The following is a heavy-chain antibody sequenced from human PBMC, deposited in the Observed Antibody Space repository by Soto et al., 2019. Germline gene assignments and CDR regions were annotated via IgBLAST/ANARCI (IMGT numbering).Heavy chain of an antibody. CDR3: ARDSSWGFDY. D-gene: IGHD3-16*01. Sequence: GGSLRLSCAASGFTFSLYPMNGVRQAPGKGLEWVSNIRDSGRDIYYADSVKGRFTVSRDNAKNSLYLQMNSLRDDDTAIYYCARDSSWGFDYWGQGSLVTVSS. J-gene: IGHJ4*02. CDR1: GFTFSLYP. V-gene: IGHV3-48*02. CDR2: IRDSGRDI.